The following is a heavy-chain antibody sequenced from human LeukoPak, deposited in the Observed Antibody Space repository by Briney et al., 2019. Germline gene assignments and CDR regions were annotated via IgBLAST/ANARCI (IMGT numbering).Heavy chain of an antibody. Sequence: SETLSPTCTVSYGSISSSSFCWGWVRQPPGKGLEWIGSIYYSGSTYYNPSLKSRVTISVDTSKNQFSLKLSSVTAADTAVYYCARHLGAAARDAFDIWGQGTMVTVSS. D-gene: IGHD6-25*01. CDR1: YGSISSSSFC. J-gene: IGHJ3*02. V-gene: IGHV4-39*01. CDR2: IYYSGST. CDR3: ARHLGAAARDAFDI.